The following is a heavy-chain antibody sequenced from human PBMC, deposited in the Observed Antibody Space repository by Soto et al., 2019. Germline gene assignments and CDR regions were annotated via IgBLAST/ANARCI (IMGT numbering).Heavy chain of an antibody. CDR3: IQSRCGGDCLQSYASHYYYGMDV. CDR2: IYWDDDK. V-gene: IGHV2-5*02. J-gene: IGHJ6*02. Sequence: QITLKESGPPLVKPTQTLTLTCTFSGFSLSTSGVGVGWIRQPPGKALEWLALIYWDDDKRYSPSLRSRLTISKDTSKNQAVLTMTNMDPVDTATYYCIQSRCGGDCLQSYASHYYYGMDVWGQGTTVTVSS. CDR1: GFSLSTSGVG. D-gene: IGHD2-21*02.